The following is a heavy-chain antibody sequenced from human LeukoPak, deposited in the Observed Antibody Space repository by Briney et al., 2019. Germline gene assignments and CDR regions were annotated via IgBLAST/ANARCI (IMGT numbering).Heavy chain of an antibody. J-gene: IGHJ4*02. Sequence: GGSLRLSCAASGFTFSSYEMNWVRQAPGKGLEWVSYISSSGSTIYYADSVKGRFTISRDNAKNSLYLQMNSLRAEVTALYYCARATEITAAATPTSFDYWGQGTLVTVSS. CDR1: GFTFSSYE. CDR2: ISSSGSTI. D-gene: IGHD6-13*01. V-gene: IGHV3-48*03. CDR3: ARATEITAAATPTSFDY.